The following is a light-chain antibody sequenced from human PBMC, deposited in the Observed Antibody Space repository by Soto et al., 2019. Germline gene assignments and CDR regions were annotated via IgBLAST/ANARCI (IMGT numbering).Light chain of an antibody. CDR3: QQYNNWPPMA. Sequence: EIVMTQSPATLSVSPGERATLSCRASQNVSSNLAWYQQKPGQAPRLLIYGASTRATGIPARFSGSGSGTDFTLTLSRLQSEDFAVYYCQQYNNWPPMAFGQGTKVEIK. CDR2: GAS. V-gene: IGKV3-15*01. J-gene: IGKJ1*01. CDR1: QNVSSN.